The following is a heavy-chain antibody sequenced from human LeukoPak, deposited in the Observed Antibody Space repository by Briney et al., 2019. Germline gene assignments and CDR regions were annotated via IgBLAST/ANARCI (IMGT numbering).Heavy chain of an antibody. CDR3: ARDFYDILTGYYTDY. Sequence: PGGSLRLSCAASGFTFSSYWMHWVRQAPGKGLVWVSRINSDGSSTSYADSVKGRFTISRDNAKNTLYLQMNSLRAEDTAVYYCARDFYDILTGYYTDYWGQGTLVTVSS. V-gene: IGHV3-74*01. CDR1: GFTFSSYW. CDR2: INSDGSST. D-gene: IGHD3-9*01. J-gene: IGHJ4*02.